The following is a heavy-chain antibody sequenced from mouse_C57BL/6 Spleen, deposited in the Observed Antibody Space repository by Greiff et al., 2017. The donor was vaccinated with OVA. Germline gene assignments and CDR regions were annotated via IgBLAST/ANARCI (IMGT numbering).Heavy chain of an antibody. CDR1: GYTFTSYW. J-gene: IGHJ2*01. D-gene: IGHD2-4*01. CDR2: IDPNSGGT. V-gene: IGHV1-72*01. CDR3: ARWDYDFDY. Sequence: QVQLQQSGAELVKPGASVKLSCKASGYTFTSYWMHWVKQRPGRGFEWIGRIDPNSGGTKYNEKFKSKATLTVDKPSSTAYMQLSSLTSEDSAVYYCARWDYDFDYWGQGTTLTVSS.